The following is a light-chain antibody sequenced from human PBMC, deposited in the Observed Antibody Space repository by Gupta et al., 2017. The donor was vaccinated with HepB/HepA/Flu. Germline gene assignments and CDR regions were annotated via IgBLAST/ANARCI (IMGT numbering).Light chain of an antibody. CDR1: QSVSSN. J-gene: IGKJ1*01. CDR3: QQYNNWPET. CDR2: GAS. V-gene: IGKV3-15*01. Sequence: EVWITESPATLSVSPGERATLSCRASQSVSSNLAWYQQKPGQAPRLLIYGASTRATGIPARFSGSGSGTEFTLTISSLQSEDFAVYYCQQYNNWPETFGQGTKVEIK.